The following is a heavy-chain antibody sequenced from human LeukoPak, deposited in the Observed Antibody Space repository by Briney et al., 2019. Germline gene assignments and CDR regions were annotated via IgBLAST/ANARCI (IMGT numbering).Heavy chain of an antibody. Sequence: ASVKVSCKASGYTFTSYGISWVRQATGQGLEWMGWMNPNSGNTGYAQKFQGRVTMTRNTSISTAYMELSSLRSEDTAVYYCARVASSSWPGVYYYGMDVWGQGTTVTVSS. CDR1: GYTFTSYG. CDR2: MNPNSGNT. D-gene: IGHD6-13*01. V-gene: IGHV1-8*02. CDR3: ARVASSSWPGVYYYGMDV. J-gene: IGHJ6*02.